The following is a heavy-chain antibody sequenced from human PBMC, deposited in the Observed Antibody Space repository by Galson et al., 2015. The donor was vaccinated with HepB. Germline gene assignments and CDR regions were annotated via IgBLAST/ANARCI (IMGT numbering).Heavy chain of an antibody. CDR3: ATLGRRNDAFDI. Sequence: SLRLSCAASGFTFSSYGMHWVRQAPGKGLEWVAVTSYDGSNKYYADSVKGRFTISRDNSKNTLYLQMNSLRAEDTAVYYCATLGRRNDAFDIWGQGTMVTVSS. CDR2: TSYDGSNK. V-gene: IGHV3-30*03. CDR1: GFTFSSYG. J-gene: IGHJ3*02.